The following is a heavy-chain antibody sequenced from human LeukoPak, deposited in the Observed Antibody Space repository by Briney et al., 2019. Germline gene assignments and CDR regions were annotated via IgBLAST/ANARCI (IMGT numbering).Heavy chain of an antibody. CDR1: GYTFTGYY. V-gene: IGHV1-2*02. D-gene: IGHD3-9*01. Sequence: ASVKVSCKASGYTFTGYYMHWVRQAPGQGLEWMGWINPNSGGTNYAQKFQGRVTMTRDTSISTAYMHLSRPRSADTAVYYCARSPHILTGENFDYWGQGTLLTVSS. CDR2: INPNSGGT. J-gene: IGHJ4*02. CDR3: ARSPHILTGENFDY.